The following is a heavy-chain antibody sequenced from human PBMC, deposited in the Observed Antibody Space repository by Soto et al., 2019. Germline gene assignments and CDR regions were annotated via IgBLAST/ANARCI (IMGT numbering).Heavy chain of an antibody. CDR3: ARVSSSWPHYGMDV. CDR2: IWYDGSNK. Sequence: QVQLVESGGGVVQPGRSLRLSCAASGFTFSSYGMHWVRQAPGKGLEWVAVIWYDGSNKYYADSVKGRFTISRDNSKNTLYLQMNSLRAEDTAVYYCARVSSSWPHYGMDVWGQGTTVTVSS. CDR1: GFTFSSYG. V-gene: IGHV3-33*01. J-gene: IGHJ6*02. D-gene: IGHD6-13*01.